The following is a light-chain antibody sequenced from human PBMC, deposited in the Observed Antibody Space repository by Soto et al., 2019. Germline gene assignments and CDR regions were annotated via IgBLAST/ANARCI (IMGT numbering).Light chain of an antibody. CDR1: SSDVGSYNL. Sequence: QSALTQPASVSGSPGQSITISCTGTSSDVGSYNLVSWYQQHPGKAPKLMIYEGSKRPSGVSNHFSGSKSGNTASLTISGLLAEDEADYYCCSYAGTNTYLFGSGTKVPV. CDR2: EGS. CDR3: CSYAGTNTYL. J-gene: IGLJ1*01. V-gene: IGLV2-23*01.